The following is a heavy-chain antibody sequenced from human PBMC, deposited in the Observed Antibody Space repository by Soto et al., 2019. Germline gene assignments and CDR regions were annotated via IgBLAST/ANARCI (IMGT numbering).Heavy chain of an antibody. CDR3: VKESGHNWVFFDN. D-gene: IGHD1-20*01. V-gene: IGHV3-23*01. J-gene: IGHJ4*02. Sequence: VQLLESGGGLVQPGGSLRLSCAASGFTFSNHAMSWVRQAPGKGLEWVSSITAGDAYSHYADFVKGRFTISRDNSKNTLSVQMDGLTAEDTAVYYCVKESGHNWVFFDNCVQGTVVTVSS. CDR2: ITAGDAYS. CDR1: GFTFSNHA.